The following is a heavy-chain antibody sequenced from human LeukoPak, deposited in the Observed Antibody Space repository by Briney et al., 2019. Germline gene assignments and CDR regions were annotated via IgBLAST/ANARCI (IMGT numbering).Heavy chain of an antibody. Sequence: GGSLRLSCAASGFTFTTYGMHWVRQAPGKGLEWVAFVRYDGSDTSYADSVKGRCTISRDNSKNTVYLQMNSLRAEDTAVYYCAKDRGYSGNYYFDYWGQGTLVSVSS. CDR2: VRYDGSDT. D-gene: IGHD1-26*01. J-gene: IGHJ4*02. CDR1: GFTFTTYG. V-gene: IGHV3-30*02. CDR3: AKDRGYSGNYYFDY.